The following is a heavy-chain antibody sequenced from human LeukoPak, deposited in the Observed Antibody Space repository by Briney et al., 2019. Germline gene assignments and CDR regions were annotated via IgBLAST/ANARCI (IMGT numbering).Heavy chain of an antibody. V-gene: IGHV1-2*02. CDR1: GYTFTGDY. J-gene: IGHJ5*02. CDR3: ARGGDGYNAFNWFDP. Sequence: ASVKVSCKASGYTFTGDYMHWVRQAPGQGLEWMGWINPNSGGTNYAQKFQGRVTMTRDTSISTAYMELSRLRSDDTAVYYCARGGDGYNAFNWFDPWGQGTLVTVSS. CDR2: INPNSGGT. D-gene: IGHD5-24*01.